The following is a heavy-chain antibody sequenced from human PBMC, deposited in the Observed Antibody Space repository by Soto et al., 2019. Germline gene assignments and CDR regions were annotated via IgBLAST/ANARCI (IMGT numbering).Heavy chain of an antibody. J-gene: IGHJ4*02. V-gene: IGHV3-30*03. Sequence: GGSLRLSCAASGFTFSDCAMHWVRQAPGKGLEWVAVVSHDGRNTHYADSVKGRFTISRDSSKNTVSLEMTSLRAEDTAVYYCARAAYYYDSSGYYAGDYWGQGSLVTVSS. CDR2: VSHDGRNT. CDR1: GFTFSDCA. CDR3: ARAAYYYDSSGYYAGDY. D-gene: IGHD3-22*01.